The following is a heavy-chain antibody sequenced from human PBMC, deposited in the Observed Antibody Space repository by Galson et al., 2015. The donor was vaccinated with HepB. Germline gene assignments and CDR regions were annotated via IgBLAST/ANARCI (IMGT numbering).Heavy chain of an antibody. CDR2: ISSSGSTK. V-gene: IGHV3-48*03. CDR1: GFIFSSYE. J-gene: IGHJ6*02. CDR3: ARYPSTYYGMDV. Sequence: SLRLSCAASGFIFSSYEMNWVRQAPGKGLEWVPYISSSGSTKYYTDSVKGRFTISRDNAKNSLYLQMNSLRAEDTALYYCARYPSTYYGMDVWGQGTTVTVSS. D-gene: IGHD2-2*01.